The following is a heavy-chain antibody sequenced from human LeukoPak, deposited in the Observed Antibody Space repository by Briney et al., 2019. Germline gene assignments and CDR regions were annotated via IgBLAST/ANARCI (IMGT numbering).Heavy chain of an antibody. J-gene: IGHJ4*02. CDR2: ISYDGSNK. CDR1: GFTFSSYA. D-gene: IGHD1-1*01. V-gene: IGHV3-30*01. Sequence: GRSLRLSCAASGFTFSSYAMHWVRQAPGKGLEWVAVISYDGSNKYYADSVKGRFTISRDNSKNTLYLQMNSLRAEDAAVYYCARAGETPETNYFDYWGQGTLVTVSS. CDR3: ARAGETPETNYFDY.